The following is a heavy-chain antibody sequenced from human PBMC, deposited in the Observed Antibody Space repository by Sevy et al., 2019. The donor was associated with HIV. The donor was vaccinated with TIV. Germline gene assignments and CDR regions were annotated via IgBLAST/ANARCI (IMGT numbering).Heavy chain of an antibody. Sequence: GGSLRLSCATSGFTFDTYSMNWVRQAPGKGLEWVSSISSSSNYIYYADSVKGRFTISRDNVKHSLFLQLSSLRAEDTALYYCARDQKGQYSAYDGAGYYGMDVWGQGTTVTVSS. J-gene: IGHJ6*02. CDR3: ARDQKGQYSAYDGAGYYGMDV. D-gene: IGHD5-12*01. CDR2: ISSSSNYI. CDR1: GFTFDTYS. V-gene: IGHV3-21*01.